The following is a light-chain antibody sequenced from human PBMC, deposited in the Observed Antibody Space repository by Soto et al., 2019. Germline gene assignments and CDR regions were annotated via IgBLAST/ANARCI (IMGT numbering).Light chain of an antibody. J-gene: IGLJ1*01. CDR1: SNDIGGYNY. V-gene: IGLV2-14*01. CDR2: DVS. Sequence: QSALTQPASMSGSPGQSVTISCAGASNDIGGYNYVSWYQHHPGTAPKLIIYDVSSRPSGVSHRFSGSKSGNTASLTISGLQAEDEADYYCSSFSVASPLFGTGTKVTV. CDR3: SSFSVASPL.